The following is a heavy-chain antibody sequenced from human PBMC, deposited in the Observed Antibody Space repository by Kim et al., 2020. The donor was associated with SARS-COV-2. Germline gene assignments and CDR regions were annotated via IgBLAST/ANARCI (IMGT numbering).Heavy chain of an antibody. V-gene: IGHV3-72*01. CDR2: SRNKANPYTT. Sequence: GGSLRLSCAASGFTFSDHYMDWVRQAPGKGLEWVGRSRNKANPYTTEYAASVKGRFTISRDASKNSLFLQMNSLRVEDTAVYYCTREFAAGSLDYWGQGPLVTVSS. J-gene: IGHJ4*02. D-gene: IGHD6-13*01. CDR1: GFTFSDHY. CDR3: TREFAAGSLDY.